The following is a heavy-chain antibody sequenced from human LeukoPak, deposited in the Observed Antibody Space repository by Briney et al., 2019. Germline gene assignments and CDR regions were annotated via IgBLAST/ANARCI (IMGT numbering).Heavy chain of an antibody. Sequence: SETLSLTCTVSGGSISSYYWSWIRQPPGKGLEWIGYIYYSGSTNYNPSLKSRVTISVDTSKNQFSLKLSSVTAADTAVYYCARDQDGYKLDYWGQGTLVTVSS. J-gene: IGHJ4*02. V-gene: IGHV4-59*01. CDR1: GGSISSYY. D-gene: IGHD5-24*01. CDR3: ARDQDGYKLDY. CDR2: IYYSGST.